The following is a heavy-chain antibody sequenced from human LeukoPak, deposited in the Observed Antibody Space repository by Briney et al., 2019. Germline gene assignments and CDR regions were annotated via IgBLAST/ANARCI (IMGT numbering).Heavy chain of an antibody. Sequence: GGSLRLSCAASGLTFSDYYMSWIRQAPGKGLEWVSYINIGGTNTHYADSVKGRFTISRDNAKKSLYLEMNNLRAEDTAVYYCATDGAGFDTWGQGVLVTVSS. V-gene: IGHV3-11*01. CDR1: GLTFSDYY. CDR3: ATDGAGFDT. J-gene: IGHJ5*02. CDR2: INIGGTNT.